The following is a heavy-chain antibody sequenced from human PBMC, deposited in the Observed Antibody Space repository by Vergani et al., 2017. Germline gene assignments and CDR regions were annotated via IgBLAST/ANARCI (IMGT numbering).Heavy chain of an antibody. CDR3: ARRDSSMVRGAHWYFDD. V-gene: IGHV4-34*01. J-gene: IGHJ4*02. CDR2: INHSGST. D-gene: IGHD3-10*01. CDR1: GGSFSGYY. Sequence: QVQLQQWGAGLLKPSETLSLTCAVYGGSFSGYYWSWIRQPPGKGLEWIGEINHSGSTNYNPSLKSRVTISVDTSKNQFSLKLSSVTAADTAVYYCARRDSSMVRGAHWYFDDWGQGTLVTVSS.